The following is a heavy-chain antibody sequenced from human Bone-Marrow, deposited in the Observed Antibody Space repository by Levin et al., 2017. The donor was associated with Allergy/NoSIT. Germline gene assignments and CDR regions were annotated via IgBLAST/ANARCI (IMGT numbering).Heavy chain of an antibody. CDR3: ALSGYDYLGYFYYYMDV. D-gene: IGHD5-12*01. J-gene: IGHJ6*03. Sequence: GGSLRLSCKGSGYSFDTYWIGWVRQMPGKGLEWMGIIYPGDSGTRYSPSFQGQVTISADKSISTAYLQWSSLKASDTAMYYCALSGYDYLGYFYYYMDVWGKGTTVTVSS. CDR1: GYSFDTYW. CDR2: IYPGDSGT. V-gene: IGHV5-51*01.